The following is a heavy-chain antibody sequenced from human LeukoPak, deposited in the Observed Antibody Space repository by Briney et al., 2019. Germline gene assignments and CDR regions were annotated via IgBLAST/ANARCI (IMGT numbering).Heavy chain of an antibody. CDR3: AKEIFSGLLYIDY. CDR2: ISNSGGRT. D-gene: IGHD5-12*01. Sequence: GGSLRLSCAASGFTFSSYAMSWVRQAPGKGLEWVSSISNSGGRTFYTDSVKGRFTISSDNSKNTVYLRMNSLRPEDMAVYYCAKEIFSGLLYIDYWGQGTLVTVSS. CDR1: GFTFSSYA. V-gene: IGHV3-23*01. J-gene: IGHJ4*02.